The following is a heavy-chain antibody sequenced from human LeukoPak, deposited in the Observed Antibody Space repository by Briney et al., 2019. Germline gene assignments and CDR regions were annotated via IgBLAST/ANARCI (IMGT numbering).Heavy chain of an antibody. CDR3: ARHAGGISATGTRPFDY. CDR1: GAPFSSSTYY. Sequence: PSETLSLTCTVSGAPFSSSTYYWGWIRQPPGKGLEWIGSIYYSGSTYYNPSLKSRVTMSVDTSKNQFSLKLSSVTAADTAVYYCARHAGGISATGTRPFDYWGQGTLVTVSS. J-gene: IGHJ4*02. V-gene: IGHV4-39*01. D-gene: IGHD6-13*01. CDR2: IYYSGST.